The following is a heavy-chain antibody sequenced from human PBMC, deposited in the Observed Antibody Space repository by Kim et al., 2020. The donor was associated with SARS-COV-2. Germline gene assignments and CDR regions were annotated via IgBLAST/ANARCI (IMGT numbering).Heavy chain of an antibody. V-gene: IGHV5-51*01. CDR3: AKLYGGGPFGS. Sequence: GESLKISCKGSGYTFSNHWIGWVRQMPGKGLEWIGIIYPSDSDIKYNPSLQGQVTISADKSISTAYLQWTSLQASDTAIYYCAKLYGGGPFGSWGQGTLVTVSS. D-gene: IGHD4-17*01. CDR1: GYTFSNHW. J-gene: IGHJ4*02. CDR2: IYPSDSDI.